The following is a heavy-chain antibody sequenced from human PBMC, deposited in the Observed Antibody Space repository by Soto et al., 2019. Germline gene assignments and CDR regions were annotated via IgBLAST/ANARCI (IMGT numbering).Heavy chain of an antibody. J-gene: IGHJ6*02. V-gene: IGHV4-30-4*01. CDR2: IYYSGST. CDR1: GGSISSGDYY. CDR3: ARDKGVGGMDV. D-gene: IGHD3-16*01. Sequence: SETLSLTCTVSGGSISSGDYYWSWIRQPPGKGLEWIGYIYYSGSTYYNPSLKSRVTISVDTSKNQFSLKLSSVTAADTAVYYCARDKGVGGMDVWGQGTTVTVSS.